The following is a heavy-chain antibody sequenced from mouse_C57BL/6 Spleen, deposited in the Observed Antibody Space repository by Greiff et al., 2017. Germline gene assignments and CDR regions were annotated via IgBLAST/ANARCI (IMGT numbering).Heavy chain of an antibody. D-gene: IGHD2-1*01. CDR1: GYTFTDYY. CDR2: INPNNGGT. Sequence: VQLQQSGPELVKPGASVKISCKASGYTFTDYYMNWVKQSHGTSLEWIGDINPNNGGTSYNQKFKGKATLTVDQSSSTAYMELRSLTSEDSAGYYCARPFYYGNYGYAMDYWGQGTSVTVSS. V-gene: IGHV1-26*01. CDR3: ARPFYYGNYGYAMDY. J-gene: IGHJ4*01.